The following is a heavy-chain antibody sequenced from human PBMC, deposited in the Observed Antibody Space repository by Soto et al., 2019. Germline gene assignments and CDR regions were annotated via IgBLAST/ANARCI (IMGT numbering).Heavy chain of an antibody. Sequence: GGSLRLSCAASGFTVSSNYMSWVRQAPGKGLEWVSVIYSGGSTYYADSVKGRFTISRHNSKNTLYLQMNSLRAEDTAVYYCARSYYYGSGDYYYYYYYMDVWGKGTTVTVSS. CDR2: IYSGGST. D-gene: IGHD3-10*01. CDR3: ARSYYYGSGDYYYYYYYMDV. V-gene: IGHV3-53*04. J-gene: IGHJ6*03. CDR1: GFTVSSNY.